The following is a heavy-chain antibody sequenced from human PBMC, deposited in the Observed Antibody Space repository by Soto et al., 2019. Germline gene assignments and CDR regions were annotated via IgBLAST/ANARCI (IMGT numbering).Heavy chain of an antibody. J-gene: IGHJ3*02. V-gene: IGHV1-2*02. Sequence: QVQLVQAGAEVKKPGASVKVSCKTSGYTFTGYSMHWVRQAPGQGLEWMGWINTNIGATNYARKFQGRVTLTGDTSISTAYMELSSLRSDDTAVYYCARQTTLNAFDIWGQGIMVTAS. CDR3: ARQTTLNAFDI. CDR1: GYTFTGYS. CDR2: INTNIGAT.